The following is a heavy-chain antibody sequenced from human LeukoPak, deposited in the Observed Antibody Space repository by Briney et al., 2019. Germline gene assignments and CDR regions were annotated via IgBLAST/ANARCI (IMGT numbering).Heavy chain of an antibody. Sequence: ASVKVSCKASGYTFTSYGISWVRQAPGQGLEWMGWISAYNGNTNYAQKLQGRVTMTTDTSTSTAYMELRSLRSDDTAVYYCARAFFLVPTGLDYYYYYIDVWGKGTTVTVSS. CDR2: ISAYNGNT. D-gene: IGHD1-1*01. CDR3: ARAFFLVPTGLDYYYYYIDV. CDR1: GYTFTSYG. J-gene: IGHJ6*03. V-gene: IGHV1-18*01.